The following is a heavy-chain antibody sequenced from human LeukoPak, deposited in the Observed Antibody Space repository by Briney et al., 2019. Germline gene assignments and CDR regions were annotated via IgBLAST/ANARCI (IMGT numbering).Heavy chain of an antibody. V-gene: IGHV3-23*01. CDR2: IKGGGGDP. D-gene: IGHD2-21*02. Sequence: QPGRSLRLSCAASGFTFSTYAMGWVRQAPGEGLEWVSSIKGGGGDPFYADSVRGRFTISRDKSKNTLYLQLNSLRPEDTAVYFCAQGGHDFNPFYYWGQGTLVTVSS. CDR3: AQGGHDFNPFYY. J-gene: IGHJ4*02. CDR1: GFTFSTYA.